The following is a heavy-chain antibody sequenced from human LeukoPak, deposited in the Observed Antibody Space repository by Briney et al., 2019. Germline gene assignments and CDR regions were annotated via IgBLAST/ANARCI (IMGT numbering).Heavy chain of an antibody. Sequence: PGGSLRLSCAASGFTFSSYWMHWVRQAPGKGLVWVSRINSDGSSTSYADSVKGRFTIPRDNAKNTLYLQMNSLRAEDTAVYYCARAVRDMVRGVLAFYFDYWGQGTLVTVSS. CDR1: GFTFSSYW. V-gene: IGHV3-74*01. D-gene: IGHD3-10*01. J-gene: IGHJ4*02. CDR2: INSDGSST. CDR3: ARAVRDMVRGVLAFYFDY.